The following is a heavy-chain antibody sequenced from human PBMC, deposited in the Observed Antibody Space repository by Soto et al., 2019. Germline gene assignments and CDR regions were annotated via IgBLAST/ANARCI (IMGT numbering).Heavy chain of an antibody. CDR3: ARHQSHSSSYVDP. V-gene: IGHV4-39*01. J-gene: IGHJ5*02. Sequence: SETLSLTCSVSGGSINNNYYYWGWVRQPPGKGLEWIGSVSFTGTTYYSPSLKSRVTTSIDTSRNQFSLKLTSVTAADTAVYYCARHQSHSSSYVDPWGQGTLVTVSS. CDR2: VSFTGTT. D-gene: IGHD6-13*01. CDR1: GGSINNNYYY.